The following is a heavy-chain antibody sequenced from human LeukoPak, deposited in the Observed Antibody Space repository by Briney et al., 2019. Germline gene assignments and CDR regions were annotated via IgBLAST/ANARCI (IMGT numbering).Heavy chain of an antibody. V-gene: IGHV3-23*01. CDR1: GFTITNYA. CDR2: IRIGGGGT. D-gene: IGHD2-2*01. J-gene: IGHJ4*02. CDR3: ATRSTSDFWFFDS. Sequence: GGSLRLSCAASGFTITNYAMTWVRQAPGKGLEWVSAIRIGGGGTEYADSAKGRFTISRDTSNNTLYLQMNGLRVEDTALYYCATRSTSDFWFFDSWGQGTLVTVSS.